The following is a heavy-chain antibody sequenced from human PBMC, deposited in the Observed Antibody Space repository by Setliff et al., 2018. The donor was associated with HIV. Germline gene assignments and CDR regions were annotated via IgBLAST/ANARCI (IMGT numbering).Heavy chain of an antibody. Sequence: GGSLRLSCVASGFTFTNAWVNWVRQAPGTGLEWVGRFKTDGGTTDYAAPVKGRFTISRDDSKTTLYLQMNSLKAEDTAMYYCATGGGRYLHEWAYWGQGTLVTVSS. D-gene: IGHD3-10*01. CDR2: FKTDGGTT. CDR1: GFTFTNAW. CDR3: ATGGGRYLHEWAY. V-gene: IGHV3-15*01. J-gene: IGHJ4*02.